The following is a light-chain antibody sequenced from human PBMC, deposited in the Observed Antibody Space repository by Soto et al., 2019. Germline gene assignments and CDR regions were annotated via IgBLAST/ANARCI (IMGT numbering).Light chain of an antibody. CDR1: SRDVGAYNF. Sequence: QSALTQPASVSGSPGQSITISCTGTSRDVGAYNFVSWYQQHPGKAPKLMIYEVSNRPSGVSNRFSGSKSGNTASLTISGLQAEDEADYYCSSHTTSNTWVFGGGTKLTVL. CDR2: EVS. CDR3: SSHTTSNTWV. V-gene: IGLV2-14*01. J-gene: IGLJ3*02.